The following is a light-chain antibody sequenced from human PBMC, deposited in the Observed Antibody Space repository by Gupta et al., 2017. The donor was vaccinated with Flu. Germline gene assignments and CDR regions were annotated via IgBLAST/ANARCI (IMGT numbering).Light chain of an antibody. CDR2: DAS. J-gene: IGKJ2*01. CDR3: QQYTNWGKEYA. Sequence: EIVMTQSPATLSVSPGERATLSCRASQSVSSNLAWYQQKPGQAPRLLIYDASTRATGIPARFSGSGSGTEFTLTISSLQSEDFAVYHCQQYTNWGKEYAFGQGTRLEIK. CDR1: QSVSSN. V-gene: IGKV3-15*01.